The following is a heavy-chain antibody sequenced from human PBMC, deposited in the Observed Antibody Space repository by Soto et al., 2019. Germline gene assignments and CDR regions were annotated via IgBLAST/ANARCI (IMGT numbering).Heavy chain of an antibody. D-gene: IGHD6-19*01. CDR1: GGSISSYY. J-gene: IGHJ4*02. V-gene: IGHV4-59*08. CDR2: IYYSGST. Sequence: PSETLSLTCTVSGGSISSYYWSWIRQPPGKGLEWIGYIYYSGSTNYNPSLKSRVTISVDTSKNQFSLKLSSVTAADTAVYYCARRIAVAGMLFDYWGQGTLVTVS. CDR3: ARRIAVAGMLFDY.